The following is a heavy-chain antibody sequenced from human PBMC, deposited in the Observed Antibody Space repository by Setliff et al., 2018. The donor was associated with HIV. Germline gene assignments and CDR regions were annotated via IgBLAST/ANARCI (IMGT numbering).Heavy chain of an antibody. V-gene: IGHV4-31*03. J-gene: IGHJ1*01. CDR3: ARGESTTWDLAEYFQH. Sequence: SETLSLTCTVSGVSVSSGGYDWSRIRQHPGKGLARIGYVYYTGTTYFNPSLKSRITISVDTSKNHFSLKLGFVTAADTAVYYCARGESTTWDLAEYFQHWGHGTLVTVSS. D-gene: IGHD2-2*01. CDR2: VYYTGTT. CDR1: GVSVSSGGYD.